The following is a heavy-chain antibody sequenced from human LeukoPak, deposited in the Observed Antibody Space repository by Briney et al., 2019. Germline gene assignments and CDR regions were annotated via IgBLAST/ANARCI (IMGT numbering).Heavy chain of an antibody. CDR1: GFTVSSNY. D-gene: IGHD5-18*01. Sequence: PGGSLRLSCAAFGFTVSSNYMSWVRQAPGKGLEWVSVIYSGGSTYYADSVKGRFTISRDNSKNTLYLQMNSLRAEDTAVYYCARGLGTAMVTYYYYYGMDVWGQGTTVTVSS. J-gene: IGHJ6*02. CDR2: IYSGGST. CDR3: ARGLGTAMVTYYYYYGMDV. V-gene: IGHV3-53*01.